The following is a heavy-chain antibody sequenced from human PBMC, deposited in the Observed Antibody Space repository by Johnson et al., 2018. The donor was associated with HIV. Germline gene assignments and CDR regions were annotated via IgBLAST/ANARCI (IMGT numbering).Heavy chain of an antibody. V-gene: IGHV3-20*04. Sequence: VQLVESGGGVIRPGGSLRLSCAASGFTFDGYGMSWVRQAPGKGLEWVSGITWNGGSTGYADSVKGRFTISRDNAKNSLYLQMNSLRAEDTAVYYCAKDLGYSSSSRAFDIWGQGTMVTVSS. CDR1: GFTFDGYG. CDR3: AKDLGYSSSSRAFDI. D-gene: IGHD6-6*01. J-gene: IGHJ3*02. CDR2: ITWNGGST.